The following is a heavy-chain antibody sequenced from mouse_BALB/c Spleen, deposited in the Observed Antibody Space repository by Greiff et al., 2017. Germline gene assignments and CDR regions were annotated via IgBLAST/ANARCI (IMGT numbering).Heavy chain of an antibody. Sequence: EVQGVESGGGLVKPGGSLKLSCAASGFTFSDYYMYWVRQTPGKRLEWVATISDGGSYTYYPDSVKGRFTISRDNAKNNLYLQMSSLKSEDTAMYYCARDYYGSSYGFAYWGQGTLVTVSA. J-gene: IGHJ3*01. CDR3: ARDYYGSSYGFAY. CDR1: GFTFSDYY. CDR2: ISDGGSYT. D-gene: IGHD1-1*01. V-gene: IGHV5-4*02.